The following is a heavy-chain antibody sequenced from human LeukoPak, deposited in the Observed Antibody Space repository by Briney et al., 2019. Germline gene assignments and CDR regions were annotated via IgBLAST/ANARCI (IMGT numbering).Heavy chain of an antibody. CDR3: ARLQGADPYSRSNFDY. CDR1: GYSFTSYW. Sequence: GESLKISCKGSGYSFTSYWIGWVRQMPGKGLEWMGIIYPGDSDTRYSPSFQVQVTISADKSISTAYLQWSSLKASDTAMYYCARLQGADPYSRSNFDYWGQGTLVTVSS. CDR2: IYPGDSDT. J-gene: IGHJ4*02. D-gene: IGHD6-6*01. V-gene: IGHV5-51*01.